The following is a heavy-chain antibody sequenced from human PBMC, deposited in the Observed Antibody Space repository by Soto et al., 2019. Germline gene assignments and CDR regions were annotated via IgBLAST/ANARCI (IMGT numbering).Heavy chain of an antibody. CDR2: INPSGGST. CDR1: GYTFTSYY. CDR3: ARSNIVLMVYASPYFDY. Sequence: QVQLVQSGAEVKKPGASVKVSCKASGYTFTSYYMHWVRQAPGQGLEWMGIINPSGGSTSYAQKFQGRVTMTRDKSTSTVYMELSSLRSEDTAVYYCARSNIVLMVYASPYFDYWGQGTLVTVSS. V-gene: IGHV1-46*01. D-gene: IGHD2-8*01. J-gene: IGHJ4*02.